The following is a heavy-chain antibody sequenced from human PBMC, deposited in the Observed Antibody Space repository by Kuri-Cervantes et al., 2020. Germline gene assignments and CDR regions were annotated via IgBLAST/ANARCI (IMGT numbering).Heavy chain of an antibody. CDR2: IKQDGSEK. V-gene: IGHV3-7*01. Sequence: GGSLRLSCTVSGGSITDNRWWSWVRQSPGKGLEWVANIKQDGSEKYYADSVKGRFTISRDNSKNTLYLQMNSLRAEDTAVYYCAKGGDSSGYYRPDYWGQGTLVTVSS. J-gene: IGHJ4*02. CDR3: AKGGDSSGYYRPDY. CDR1: GGSITDNRWW. D-gene: IGHD3-22*01.